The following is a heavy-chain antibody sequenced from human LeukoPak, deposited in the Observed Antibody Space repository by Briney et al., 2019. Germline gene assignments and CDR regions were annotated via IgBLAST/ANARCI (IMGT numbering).Heavy chain of an antibody. CDR3: ARNSGYDYGYYYYYMDV. CDR1: GYTFTSYG. D-gene: IGHD5-12*01. J-gene: IGHJ6*03. CDR2: ISAYNGNT. Sequence: ASVKVSCKASGYTFTSYGISWVRQAPGQGLEWMGWISAYNGNTNYAQKLQGRVTMTTDTSTSTAYMELSSLRSEDTAVYYCARNSGYDYGYYYYYMDVWGKGTTVTVSS. V-gene: IGHV1-18*01.